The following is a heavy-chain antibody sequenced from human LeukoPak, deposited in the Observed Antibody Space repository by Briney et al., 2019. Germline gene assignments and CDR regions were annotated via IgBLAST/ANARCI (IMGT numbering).Heavy chain of an antibody. CDR3: ARDRVVPAAIPGYYYYYGMDV. CDR2: PYYRSKWYN. V-gene: IGHV6-1*01. D-gene: IGHD2-2*01. J-gene: IGHJ6*02. CDR1: GDSVSSNSAA. Sequence: SQTLSPTCAISGDSVSSNSAAWNWIRQSPSRGLEWLGRPYYRSKWYNDYAVSVKSRITINPDTSKNQFSLQLNSVTPEDTAVYYCARDRVVPAAIPGYYYYYGMDVWGQGTTVTVSS.